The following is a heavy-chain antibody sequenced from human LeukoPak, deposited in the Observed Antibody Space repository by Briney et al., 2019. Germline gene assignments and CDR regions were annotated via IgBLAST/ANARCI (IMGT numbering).Heavy chain of an antibody. V-gene: IGHV3-21*05. D-gene: IGHD6-13*01. CDR2: ISSSSSYI. Sequence: GGSLRLSCAASGFTFSTYSMNWVRQAPGKGLEWVSYISSSSSYIYYADSVKGRFTISRDNAKNSLYLQMNSLRAEDTAVYYCARHIAAAGNRPFDYWGQGTLVTVSS. CDR3: ARHIAAAGNRPFDY. J-gene: IGHJ4*02. CDR1: GFTFSTYS.